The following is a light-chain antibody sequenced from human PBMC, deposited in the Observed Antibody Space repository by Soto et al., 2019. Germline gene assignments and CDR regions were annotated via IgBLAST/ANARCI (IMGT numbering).Light chain of an antibody. CDR1: SSNIESNY. CDR2: DNN. J-gene: IGLJ2*01. Sequence: QSVLTQPPSVSAAPGQKVTISCSGNSSNIESNYVSWYQHLPGTAPQLLIYDNNQRPSEIPDRFSGSKSGTSATLDITGLQTGDEAFYYCRTWDNSLSAVVFGGGTQLTVL. CDR3: RTWDNSLSAVV. V-gene: IGLV1-51*01.